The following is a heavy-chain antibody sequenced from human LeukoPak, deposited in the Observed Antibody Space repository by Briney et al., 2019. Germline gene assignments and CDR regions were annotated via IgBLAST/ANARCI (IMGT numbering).Heavy chain of an antibody. CDR2: NSGSGGST. CDR1: GFTFSSYA. Sequence: GSLRLSCAASGFTFSSYAMSWVRQAPGKGLEWVSANSGSGGSTYYADSVKGRFTISRDNSKNTLYLQMNSLRAEDTAVYYCAKGDCSSTSCYTGYYYYYMDVWGKGTTVTVSS. V-gene: IGHV3-23*01. CDR3: AKGDCSSTSCYTGYYYYYMDV. D-gene: IGHD2-2*02. J-gene: IGHJ6*03.